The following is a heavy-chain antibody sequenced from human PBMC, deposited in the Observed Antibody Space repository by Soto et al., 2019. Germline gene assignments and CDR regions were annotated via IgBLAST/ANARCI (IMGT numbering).Heavy chain of an antibody. Sequence: SETLSLTCTVSGGSISSGGYYWSWIRQHPGKGLEWIGYIYYSGSTYYNPSLKSRVTISVDTSKNQFSLKLSSVTAADTAVYYCARVPRGRGYSYGQFDYWGQGTLVTVPQ. CDR2: IYYSGST. CDR3: ARVPRGRGYSYGQFDY. D-gene: IGHD5-18*01. V-gene: IGHV4-31*03. CDR1: GGSISSGGYY. J-gene: IGHJ4*02.